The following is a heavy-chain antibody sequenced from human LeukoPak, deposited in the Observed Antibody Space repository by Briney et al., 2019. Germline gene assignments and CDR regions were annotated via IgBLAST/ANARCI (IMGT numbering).Heavy chain of an antibody. D-gene: IGHD6-13*01. Sequence: ASVKVSCKASGYTSTSFGISWVRQAPGQGLEWMGWINAYTGNTNYAQKLQGRVTMTTDTSTSTAYMELRSLRSDDTAVYYCARVIAAAPDYWGQGTLVAVSS. V-gene: IGHV1-18*01. CDR3: ARVIAAAPDY. CDR2: INAYTGNT. CDR1: GYTSTSFG. J-gene: IGHJ4*02.